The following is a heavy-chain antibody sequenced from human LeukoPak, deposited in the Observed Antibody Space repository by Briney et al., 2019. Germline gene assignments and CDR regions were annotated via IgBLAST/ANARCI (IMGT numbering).Heavy chain of an antibody. CDR3: ATEAAQQLDPFDY. V-gene: IGHV3-23*01. D-gene: IGHD6-13*01. CDR2: ISGSGGNT. Sequence: GGSLRLSCAASGFTFSSYAMSWVSQAPGKGLEWVAAISGSGGNTYYADSVKGRFTISRDNSKNTLYLQLNSLRAEDTAVYYCATEAAQQLDPFDYWGQGTLVTVSS. J-gene: IGHJ4*02. CDR1: GFTFSSYA.